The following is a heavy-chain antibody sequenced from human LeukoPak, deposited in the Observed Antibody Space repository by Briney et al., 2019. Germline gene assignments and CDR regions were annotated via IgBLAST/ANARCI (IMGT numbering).Heavy chain of an antibody. CDR3: AKDLEEAFDY. J-gene: IGHJ4*02. Sequence: SGGSLRLSCAASGFTFSSYGMHWVRQAPGKGLEWVAVISYDGSNKYYADSVKGRFTISRDNSKNTLYLQMNSLRAEDTAVYYCAKDLEEAFDYWGQGTLVTVSS. CDR1: GFTFSSYG. CDR2: ISYDGSNK. V-gene: IGHV3-30*18.